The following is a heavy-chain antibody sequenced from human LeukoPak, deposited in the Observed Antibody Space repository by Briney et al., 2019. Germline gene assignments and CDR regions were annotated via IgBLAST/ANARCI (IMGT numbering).Heavy chain of an antibody. CDR3: SSGKPGDSGTHGAFAY. CDR2: IYSGGTT. Sequence: GGSLRLSCAASGFSVRTKYMTWVRQAPGKGLEWVSVIYSGGTTYYADSVKGRFTISRDNSKNTLFLQMNSLRPDDTAAYYCSSGKPGDSGTHGAFAYRGQGTPGTVSP. V-gene: IGHV3-66*02. CDR1: GFSVRTKY. D-gene: IGHD1-26*01. J-gene: IGHJ4*02.